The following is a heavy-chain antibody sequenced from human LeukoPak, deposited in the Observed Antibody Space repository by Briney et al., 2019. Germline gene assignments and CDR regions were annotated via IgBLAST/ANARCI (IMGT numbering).Heavy chain of an antibody. Sequence: ASVKVSCKAPGYTFTSYYMHWVRQAPGQGLEWMGIINPSGGSTSYAQKFQGRVTMTRDTSTSTVYMELSSLRSEDTAVYYCARDTAMATNPDWYFDLWGRGTLVTVSS. V-gene: IGHV1-46*01. D-gene: IGHD5-18*01. CDR3: ARDTAMATNPDWYFDL. CDR1: GYTFTSYY. J-gene: IGHJ2*01. CDR2: INPSGGST.